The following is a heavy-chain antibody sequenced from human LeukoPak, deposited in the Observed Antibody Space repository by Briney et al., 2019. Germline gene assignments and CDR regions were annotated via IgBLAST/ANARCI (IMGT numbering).Heavy chain of an antibody. D-gene: IGHD3-3*01. CDR3: ARALRFLEWLST. J-gene: IGHJ5*02. CDR1: GGSISSGGYY. Sequence: EPSETLSLTCTVSGGSISSGGYYWSWIRQPPGKGLEWIGYIYHSGSTYYNPSLKSRVTISVDRSKNQFSLKLSSVTAADTAVYYCARALRFLEWLSTWGQGTLVTVSS. CDR2: IYHSGST. V-gene: IGHV4-30-2*01.